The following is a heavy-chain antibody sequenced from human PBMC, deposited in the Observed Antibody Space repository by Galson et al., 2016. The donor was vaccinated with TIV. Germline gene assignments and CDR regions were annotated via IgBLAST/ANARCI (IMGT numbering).Heavy chain of an antibody. J-gene: IGHJ3*02. Sequence: PPLKSRVAISVDTSKNQFSLKLSSVTAADTAVYYCARVSVGAFDIWGQGTMVTVSS. CDR3: ARVSVGAFDI. V-gene: IGHV4-34*13.